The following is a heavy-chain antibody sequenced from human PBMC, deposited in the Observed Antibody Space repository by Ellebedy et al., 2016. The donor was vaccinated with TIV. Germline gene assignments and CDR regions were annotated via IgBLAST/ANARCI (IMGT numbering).Heavy chain of an antibody. J-gene: IGHJ4*02. CDR2: ISYDGVNK. V-gene: IGHV3-30-3*01. CDR1: GFTFSSFS. Sequence: GGSLRLSXAASGFTFSSFSMHWVRQAPGKGLEWVAVISYDGVNKYYVDSVKGRFTISRDNSKNTLYVQMNSLRAEDTAIYYCATGTLSSYGRFEYWGLGTLVTVSS. CDR3: ATGTLSSYGRFEY. D-gene: IGHD2/OR15-2a*01.